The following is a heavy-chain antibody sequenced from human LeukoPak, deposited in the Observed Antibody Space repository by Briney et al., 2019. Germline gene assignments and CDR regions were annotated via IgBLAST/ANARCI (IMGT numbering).Heavy chain of an antibody. V-gene: IGHV3-7*01. CDR2: IKEDGSEK. D-gene: IGHD2-21*02. CDR1: GFTFRNYW. J-gene: IGHJ4*02. Sequence: GGSLRLSCAASGFTFRNYWMSWVRQAPGKGLEWVANIKEDGSEKYYVDSVKGRFIISRDNAKNSLYLQMNSLRAEDTAVYYCANLRLLGFDSWGQGTLVTASS. CDR3: ANLRLLGFDS.